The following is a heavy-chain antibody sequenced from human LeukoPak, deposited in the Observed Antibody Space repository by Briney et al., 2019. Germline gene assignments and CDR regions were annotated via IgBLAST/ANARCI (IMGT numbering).Heavy chain of an antibody. CDR1: GYTFTSYG. D-gene: IGHD6-13*01. V-gene: IGHV1-18*01. Sequence: ASVKVSCKAPGYTFTSYGISWVRQAPGQGLEWMGWISAYNGNTNYAQKLQGRVTMTTDTSTSTAYMELRSLRSDDTAVYYCARVIKRYSSSWYSIDYWGQGTLVTVSS. CDR2: ISAYNGNT. CDR3: ARVIKRYSSSWYSIDY. J-gene: IGHJ4*02.